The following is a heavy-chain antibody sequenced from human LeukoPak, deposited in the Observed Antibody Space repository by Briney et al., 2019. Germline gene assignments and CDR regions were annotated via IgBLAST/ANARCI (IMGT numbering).Heavy chain of an antibody. Sequence: SETLSLTCAVYGGSFSGYYWSWIRQPPGKGLEWIGEINHSGSTNYNPSLKSRVTISVDTSKNQFSLKLSSVTAADTAVYYCARGRPHYYDSSGYLVGQYYFDYWGQGTLVTVS. CDR3: ARGRPHYYDSSGYLVGQYYFDY. J-gene: IGHJ4*02. V-gene: IGHV4-34*01. D-gene: IGHD3-22*01. CDR2: INHSGST. CDR1: GGSFSGYY.